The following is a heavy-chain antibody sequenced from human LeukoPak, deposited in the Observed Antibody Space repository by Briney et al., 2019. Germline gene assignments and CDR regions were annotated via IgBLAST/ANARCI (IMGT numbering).Heavy chain of an antibody. J-gene: IGHJ3*02. CDR2: INPNSGGT. D-gene: IGHD2-2*01. Sequence: ASVKVSCKASGYTFIGYYMHWVRQAPGQGLEWVGRINPNSGGTNYAQKFQGRVTMTRDTSISTAYMELSRLRSDDTAVYYCARADCSSTSCLNALDIWSQGTMVTVSS. CDR1: GYTFIGYY. CDR3: ARADCSSTSCLNALDI. V-gene: IGHV1-2*06.